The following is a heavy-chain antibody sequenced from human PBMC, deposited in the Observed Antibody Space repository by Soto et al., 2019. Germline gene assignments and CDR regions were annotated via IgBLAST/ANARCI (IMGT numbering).Heavy chain of an antibody. CDR3: ASGGYYERSGSRNYHYYGLKV. D-gene: IGHD3-22*01. V-gene: IGHV1-18*04. CDR2: VSPYDGKT. Sequence: QAQLMQSGAEVKRPGASVKVSCRSSAYTFSSYGITWVRQAPGQGLEWVGWVSPYDGKTNYAPSFQGRVYMSTDTSANSAYMALRRLRVDDTANYSCASGGYYERSGSRNYHYYGLKVWGQGTTVTVS. J-gene: IGHJ6*02. CDR1: AYTFSSYG.